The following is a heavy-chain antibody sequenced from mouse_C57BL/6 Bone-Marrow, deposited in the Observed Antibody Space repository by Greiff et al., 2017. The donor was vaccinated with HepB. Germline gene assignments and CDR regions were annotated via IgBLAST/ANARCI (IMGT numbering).Heavy chain of an antibody. Sequence: EVNVVESGGGLVKPGGSLKLSCAASGFTFSSYTMSWVRQTPEKRLEWVATISGGGGNTYYPDSVKGRFTISRDNAKNTLYLQMSSLRSEDTALYYCARLPMITTGYYAMDYWGQGTSVTVSS. D-gene: IGHD2-4*01. V-gene: IGHV5-9*01. CDR1: GFTFSSYT. CDR2: ISGGGGNT. CDR3: ARLPMITTGYYAMDY. J-gene: IGHJ4*01.